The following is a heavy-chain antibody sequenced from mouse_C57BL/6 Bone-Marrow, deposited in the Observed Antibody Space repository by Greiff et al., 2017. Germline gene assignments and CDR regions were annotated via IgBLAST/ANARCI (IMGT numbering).Heavy chain of an antibody. CDR2: INPSSGYT. V-gene: IGHV1-4*01. CDR1: GYTFTSYT. CDR3: ARGRLGRGWFAY. J-gene: IGHJ3*01. Sequence: QVQLQQSGAELARPGASVKMSCKASGYTFTSYTMHWVKQRPGQGLEWIGYINPSSGYTKYNQKFKDKATLTADKSSSTAYMQLSSLTSEDSAVYYCARGRLGRGWFAYWCQGTLVTVSA. D-gene: IGHD4-1*01.